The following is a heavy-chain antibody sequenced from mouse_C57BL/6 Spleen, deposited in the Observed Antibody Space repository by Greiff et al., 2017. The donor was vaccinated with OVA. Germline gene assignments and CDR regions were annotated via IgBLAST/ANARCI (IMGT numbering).Heavy chain of an antibody. Sequence: EVKLVESGGDLVKPGGSLKLSCAASGFTFSSYGMSWVRQTPDKRLEWVATISSGGSYTYYPDSVKGRFTISRDNAKNTLYLQMSSLKTKDTAMYDCARFSSGTVLATDYWGQGTTLTVSS. CDR1: GFTFSSYG. D-gene: IGHD1-1*01. V-gene: IGHV5-6*01. CDR2: ISSGGSYT. CDR3: ARFSSGTVLATDY. J-gene: IGHJ2*01.